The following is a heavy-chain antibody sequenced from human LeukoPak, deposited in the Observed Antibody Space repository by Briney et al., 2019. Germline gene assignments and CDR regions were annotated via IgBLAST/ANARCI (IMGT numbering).Heavy chain of an antibody. CDR3: ARDRGRGYSYAFYYYSGMDV. V-gene: IGHV3-48*03. CDR2: ISCSGSDI. J-gene: IGHJ6*02. Sequence: PGGSLRLSCAASGFTFSSYDMNWVRQAPGKGLEWVSYISCSGSDIYYADSVKGRFTISRDNAKNSLYLQMNSLRAEDTAVYSCARDRGRGYSYAFYYYSGMDVWGQGTTVTVSS. D-gene: IGHD5-18*01. CDR1: GFTFSSYD.